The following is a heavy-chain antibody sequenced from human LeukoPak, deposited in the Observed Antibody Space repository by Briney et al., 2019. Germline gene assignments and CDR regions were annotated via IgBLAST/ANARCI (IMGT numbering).Heavy chain of an antibody. CDR3: ARTTLYDSSDYYGMDV. CDR2: IYYSGST. CDR1: GGSISSYY. Sequence: PSETLSLTCTVSGGSISSYYWSWIRQPPGKGLEWIGHIYYSGSTNYNPSLKSRVTISVDTSKNQFSLKLSSVTAADTAVYYCARTTLYDSSDYYGMDVWGQGTTVTVS. D-gene: IGHD3-22*01. V-gene: IGHV4-59*01. J-gene: IGHJ6*02.